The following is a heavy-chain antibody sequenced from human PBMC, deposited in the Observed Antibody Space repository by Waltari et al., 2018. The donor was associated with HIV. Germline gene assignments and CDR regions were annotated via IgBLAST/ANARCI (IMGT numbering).Heavy chain of an antibody. D-gene: IGHD2-2*01. CDR1: GGSISSSSYY. V-gene: IGHV4-39*01. CDR2: IYYSGST. Sequence: QLQLQESGPGLVKPSETLSLTCPVSGGSISSSSYYWGWIRQPPGKGLEWIGSIYYSGSTYYNPSLKSRVTISVDTSKNQFSLKLSSVTAADTAVYYCARPIVVGALGYGMDVWGQGTTVTVSS. J-gene: IGHJ6*02. CDR3: ARPIVVGALGYGMDV.